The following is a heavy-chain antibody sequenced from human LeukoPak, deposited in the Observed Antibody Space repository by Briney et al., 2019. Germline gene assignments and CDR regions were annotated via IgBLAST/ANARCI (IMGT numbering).Heavy chain of an antibody. Sequence: SETLSLTCTVSGGSISSGSYYWSWIRQPAGKGLEWIGRIYASGSTNYNPSLKSRITISADTSKNHFSLRLSSVTAADTAVYYCARGGAYSYDSSGYYFYFFDYWGQGTLVTVSS. V-gene: IGHV4-61*02. CDR1: GGSISSGSYY. CDR2: IYASGST. J-gene: IGHJ4*02. D-gene: IGHD3-22*01. CDR3: ARGGAYSYDSSGYYFYFFDY.